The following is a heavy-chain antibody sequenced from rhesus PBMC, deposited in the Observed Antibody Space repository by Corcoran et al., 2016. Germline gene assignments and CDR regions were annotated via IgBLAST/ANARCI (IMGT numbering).Heavy chain of an antibody. CDR1: GFTFSSYD. D-gene: IGHD5-12*01. Sequence: EVQLVESGGGLVQPGGSLRLSCAASGFTFSSYDMSWVRQAPGKGLEWVSYISYTGKTIYDSNSLKGRFTISRDNAKNSLSLQMSSLRAEDTAVYYCTRGGYSYSPSSHFDYWGQGVLVTVSS. CDR3: TRGGYSYSPSSHFDY. CDR2: ISYTGKTI. J-gene: IGHJ4*01. V-gene: IGHV3-136*01.